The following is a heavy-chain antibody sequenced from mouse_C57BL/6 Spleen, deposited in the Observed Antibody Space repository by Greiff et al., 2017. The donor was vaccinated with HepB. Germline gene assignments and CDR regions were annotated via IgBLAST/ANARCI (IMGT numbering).Heavy chain of an antibody. V-gene: IGHV1-64*01. J-gene: IGHJ2*01. CDR1: GYTFTSYW. CDR2: IHPNSGST. Sequence: QAQLQQSGAELVKPGASVKLSCKASGYTFTSYWMHWVNQRPGQGLEWIGMIHPNSGSTNYNEKFKSKATLTVDKSSSTAYMQLSSLTSEDSAVYYCARGLYYIVYWGKGTTLTVSS. CDR3: ARGLYYIVY.